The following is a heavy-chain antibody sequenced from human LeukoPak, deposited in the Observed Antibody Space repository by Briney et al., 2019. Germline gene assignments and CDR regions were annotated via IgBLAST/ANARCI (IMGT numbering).Heavy chain of an antibody. V-gene: IGHV4-31*03. CDR3: ARDKYGDYVFDY. Sequence: KASETLSLTCTVSGGSISSGGYYWSWIRQHPGKGLEWIGYIYYSGSTYYNPSLKSRVTISVDTSKNQFSLKLSSVTAADTAVYYCARDKYGDYVFDYWGQGTLVTVSS. D-gene: IGHD4-17*01. CDR2: IYYSGST. J-gene: IGHJ4*02. CDR1: GGSISSGGYY.